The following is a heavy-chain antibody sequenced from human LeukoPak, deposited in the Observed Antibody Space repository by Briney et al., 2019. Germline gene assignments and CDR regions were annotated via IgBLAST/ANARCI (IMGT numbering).Heavy chain of an antibody. D-gene: IGHD5-18*01. Sequence: GGSLRLSCAASGFTFSSYSMNWVRQAPGKGLEWVSSISSSSSYIYYADSVKGRFTISRDNAKNSLYLQMNSLRAEDAAVYYCERAIPNYGYIFHYWGQGPLVTVSS. CDR2: ISSSSSYI. CDR3: ERAIPNYGYIFHY. CDR1: GFTFSSYS. J-gene: IGHJ4*02. V-gene: IGHV3-21*01.